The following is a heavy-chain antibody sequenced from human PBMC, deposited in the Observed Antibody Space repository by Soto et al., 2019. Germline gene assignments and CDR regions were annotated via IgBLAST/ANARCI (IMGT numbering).Heavy chain of an antibody. CDR1: GGSFSGYY. V-gene: IGHV4-34*01. CDR3: AGNPGGSASRNQGGFDH. CDR2: INHSGST. D-gene: IGHD3-10*01. Sequence: QVQLQQWGAGLLKPSETLSLTCAVYGGSFSGYYWRWIRQPPGKGLEWIGEINHSGSTNYNPSLKSRVTISVDASKNQFSLKLSSVTAAETAVYYCAGNPGGSASRNQGGFDHWGQGTLVTVSS. J-gene: IGHJ4*02.